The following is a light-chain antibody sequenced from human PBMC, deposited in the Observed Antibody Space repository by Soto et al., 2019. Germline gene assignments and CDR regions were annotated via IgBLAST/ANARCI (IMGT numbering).Light chain of an antibody. CDR1: QSVSSSY. Sequence: TLFSQSPGSLSLSSGERATLSCRASQSVSSSYLAWYQQKPGQAPRLLIYGASSRATGIPDRFSGSGSGTDFTLTISRLEPEDFAVYYCQQYGSSPLTSAG. J-gene: IGKJ4*01. CDR3: QQYGSSPLT. V-gene: IGKV3-20*01. CDR2: GAS.